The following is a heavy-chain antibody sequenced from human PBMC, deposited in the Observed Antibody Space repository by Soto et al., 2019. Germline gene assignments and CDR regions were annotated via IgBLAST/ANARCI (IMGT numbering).Heavy chain of an antibody. CDR1: GDSVTSGNYY. V-gene: IGHV4-61*01. D-gene: IGHD5-18*01. CDR3: ARGEVVYSYGPYFDY. Sequence: PSETLSLTCTVSGDSVTSGNYYWSWIRQPPGKGLEWIGHIYYSGSTNYSPSLKSRVTISLDTSNNQFSLKVTSVTAADTAVYYCARGEVVYSYGPYFDYWGQGTLVTVSS. J-gene: IGHJ4*02. CDR2: IYYSGST.